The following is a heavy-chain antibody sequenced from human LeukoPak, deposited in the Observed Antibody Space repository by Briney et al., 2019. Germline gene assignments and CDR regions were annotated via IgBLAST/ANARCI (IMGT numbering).Heavy chain of an antibody. D-gene: IGHD3-22*01. CDR2: ISAYNGNT. Sequence: ASVKVSCKASGYTFTNYGISWVRQAPGQGLERMGWISAYNGNTKYAQSLQGRVTMTADTSTTTAYMELRSLTSDDTAVYYCARDSYYYDTYYFDYWGQGTLVTVSS. J-gene: IGHJ4*02. V-gene: IGHV1-18*01. CDR3: ARDSYYYDTYYFDY. CDR1: GYTFTNYG.